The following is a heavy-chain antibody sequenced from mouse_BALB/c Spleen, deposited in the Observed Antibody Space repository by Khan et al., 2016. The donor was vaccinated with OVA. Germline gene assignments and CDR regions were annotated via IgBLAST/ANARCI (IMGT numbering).Heavy chain of an antibody. V-gene: IGHV2-9*02. CDR2: IWAGGST. CDR1: GFSLTSYA. CDR3: ARNREPDYFDY. Sequence: QVQLKQSGPGLVAPSQCLSITCTVTGFSLTSYAIHWIRQPPGKGLEWLGVIWAGGSTNYNSALMSRLSISKDNSKSQVFLKMNSLQTHDTAIYYCARNREPDYFDYGGQGTTLTVSS. J-gene: IGHJ2*01.